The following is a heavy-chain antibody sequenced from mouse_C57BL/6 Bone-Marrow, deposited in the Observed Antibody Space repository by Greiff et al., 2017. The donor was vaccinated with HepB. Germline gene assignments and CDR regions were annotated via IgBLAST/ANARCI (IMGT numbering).Heavy chain of an antibody. D-gene: IGHD1-1*01. CDR1: GFTFTDYY. V-gene: IGHV7-3*01. J-gene: IGHJ2*01. Sequence: EVKLMESGGGLVQPGGSLSLSCAASGFTFTDYYMSWVRQPPGKALEWLGFIRNKANGYTTEYSASVKGRFTISRDNSQSILYLQMNALRAEDSATYYCARYMGYYYGSSFYFDYWGQGTTLTVSS. CDR2: IRNKANGYTT. CDR3: ARYMGYYYGSSFYFDY.